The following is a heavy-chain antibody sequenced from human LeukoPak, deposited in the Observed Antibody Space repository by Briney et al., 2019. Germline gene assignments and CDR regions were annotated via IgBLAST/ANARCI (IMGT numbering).Heavy chain of an antibody. J-gene: IGHJ5*02. V-gene: IGHV3-33*01. Sequence: GRSLRLSCAASGFTFSSYGMHWVRQAPGKGLEWVAVIWYDGSNKYYADSVKGRFTISRDNSKNTLYLQMNSLRAEDTAVYYCARDVYYYDSSGYLNWFDPWSQGTLVTVSS. CDR3: ARDVYYYDSSGYLNWFDP. D-gene: IGHD3-22*01. CDR2: IWYDGSNK. CDR1: GFTFSSYG.